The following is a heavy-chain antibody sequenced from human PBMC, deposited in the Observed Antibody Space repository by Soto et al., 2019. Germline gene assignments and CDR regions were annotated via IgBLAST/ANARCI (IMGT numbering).Heavy chain of an antibody. V-gene: IGHV4-34*01. J-gene: IGHJ4*02. Sequence: SSETLSLTCAVYGGSFSGYYWSWIRQPPGKGLEWIGEINHSGSTNYNPSLKSRVTISVDTCKNQFSLKLSSVTAADTAVYYCARVAQAAPDYWGQGTLVTVSS. CDR1: GGSFSGYY. CDR3: ARVAQAAPDY. D-gene: IGHD2-15*01. CDR2: INHSGST.